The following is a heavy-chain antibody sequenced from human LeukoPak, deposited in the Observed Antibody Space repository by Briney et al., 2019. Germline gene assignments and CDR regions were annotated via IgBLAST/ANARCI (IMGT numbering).Heavy chain of an antibody. V-gene: IGHV1-2*02. D-gene: IGHD3-10*01. CDR1: GYTFTDYY. Sequence: GASVKVSCKASGYTFTDYYINWVRQAPGQGLEWIGWINPNSGDTNYAQRFQDRVTMTRDTSISTAYIELNFLRSDDTVVFYCARGDYYGSPKVVAAWGQGTLVTVSS. J-gene: IGHJ5*02. CDR2: INPNSGDT. CDR3: ARGDYYGSPKVVAA.